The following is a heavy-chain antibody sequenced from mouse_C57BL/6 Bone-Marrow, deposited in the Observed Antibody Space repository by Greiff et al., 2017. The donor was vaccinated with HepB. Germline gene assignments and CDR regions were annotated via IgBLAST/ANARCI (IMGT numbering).Heavy chain of an antibody. CDR2: IYPRSGNT. J-gene: IGHJ1*03. Sequence: QVQLQQSGAELARPGASVKLSCKASGYTFTSYGISWVKQRTGQGLEWIGEIYPRSGNTYYNEKFNGKVTLTADKYTSQAYMKIRSLTSDDSAVYYCARSRYFDVWGTGTTVTVSS. CDR3: ARSRYFDV. CDR1: GYTFTSYG. V-gene: IGHV1-81*01.